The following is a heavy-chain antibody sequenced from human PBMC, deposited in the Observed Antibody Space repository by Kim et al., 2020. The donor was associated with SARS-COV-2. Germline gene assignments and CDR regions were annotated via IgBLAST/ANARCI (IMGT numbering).Heavy chain of an antibody. Sequence: GGSLRLSCAASGFTFSDYYMSWIRQAPGKGLEWVSYISSSGSNIYYADSVKGRFTISRDNAKNSLYLQMNSLRAEDTAVYYCAREASNDYYDSSGEFDIWGQGKMVTVSS. J-gene: IGHJ3*02. V-gene: IGHV3-11*01. D-gene: IGHD3-22*01. CDR1: GFTFSDYY. CDR3: AREASNDYYDSSGEFDI. CDR2: ISSSGSNI.